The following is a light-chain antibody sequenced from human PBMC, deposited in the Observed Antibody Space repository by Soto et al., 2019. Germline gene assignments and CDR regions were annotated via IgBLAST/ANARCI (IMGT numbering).Light chain of an antibody. J-gene: IGKJ1*01. CDR2: GAS. CDR1: QSVRSN. V-gene: IGKV3-15*01. Sequence: EIVMAQSAATLSVSPGERAALSFRASQSVRSNLAWYQQKPGQAPRLLIYGASTRATGIPARFSGSGSGTEFTLTISSLQSEDFAVYYCQQYNDLWTFGQGTKVDIK. CDR3: QQYNDLWT.